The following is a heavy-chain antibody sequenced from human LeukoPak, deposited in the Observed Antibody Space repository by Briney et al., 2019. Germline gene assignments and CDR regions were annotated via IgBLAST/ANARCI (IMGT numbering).Heavy chain of an antibody. CDR2: INPNSGGT. CDR1: GYTFTGYY. Sequence: ASVKVSCKASGYTFTGYYMHWVRQAPGQGLEWMGWINPNSGGTNYAQKFQGRVTMTRGTSISTAYMELSRLRSDDTAVYYCARARYYDSSGYSLFTASNYYYYMDVWGKGTTVTISS. D-gene: IGHD3-22*01. CDR3: ARARYYDSSGYSLFTASNYYYYMDV. V-gene: IGHV1-2*02. J-gene: IGHJ6*03.